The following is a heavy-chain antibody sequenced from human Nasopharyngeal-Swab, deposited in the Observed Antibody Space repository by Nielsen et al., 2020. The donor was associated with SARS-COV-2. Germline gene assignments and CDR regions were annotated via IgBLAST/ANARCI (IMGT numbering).Heavy chain of an antibody. V-gene: IGHV3-30*18. CDR1: GFTFSSYG. Sequence: GESLKISCAASGFTFSSYGMHWVRQAPGKGLEWVAVISYDGSNKYYADSVKGRFTISRDNSKNTLYLQMNGLRVEDTALYYCAKDRSGGWGNYFDYWGQGILVTVSS. CDR2: ISYDGSNK. D-gene: IGHD3-16*01. J-gene: IGHJ4*02. CDR3: AKDRSGGWGNYFDY.